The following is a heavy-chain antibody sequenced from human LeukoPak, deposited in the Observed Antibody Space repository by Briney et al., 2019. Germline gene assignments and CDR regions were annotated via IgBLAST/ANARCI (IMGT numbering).Heavy chain of an antibody. CDR1: SGSINNSNYY. CDR3: ARYYGSGRDLDY. V-gene: IGHV4-39*01. J-gene: IGHJ4*02. CDR2: IFYSGSA. Sequence: SENLSLTCCVSSGSINNSNYYWSGVRQPPGKGLEWIGSIFYSGSADYNPSLNSRVTISVDTSTYQFSLTLNSVTATDTVVYFFARYYGSGRDLDYWGQGTLVTVSS. D-gene: IGHD3-10*01.